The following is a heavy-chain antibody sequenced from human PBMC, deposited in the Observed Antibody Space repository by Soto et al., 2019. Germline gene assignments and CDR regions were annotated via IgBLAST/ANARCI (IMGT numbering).Heavy chain of an antibody. Sequence: QVQLVESGGGVVQPGTSLRVSCVGSGFTFRSYVIHWVRQAPGKGLEWVALTSYDGRDKYYDDSVRGRFTISRDNSSNTVDLQMDSLRLEDTALYYCARWGTTGGLDVWGQGTLVSVSS. CDR2: TSYDGRDK. V-gene: IGHV3-30*19. J-gene: IGHJ1*01. D-gene: IGHD3-16*01. CDR3: ARWGTTGGLDV. CDR1: GFTFRSYV.